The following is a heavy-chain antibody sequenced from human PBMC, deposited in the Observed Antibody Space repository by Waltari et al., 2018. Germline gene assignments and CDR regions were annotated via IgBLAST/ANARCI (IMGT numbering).Heavy chain of an antibody. D-gene: IGHD3-3*01. V-gene: IGHV4-39*07. CDR3: ARVARGGYYTGWFDT. J-gene: IGHJ5*02. CDR2: IYYSGTT. Sequence: QLQLQESGPGLVKPSETLSLTCSVSGGSISSTSHYWAGIRQPPGKGLEWIGSIYYSGTTYHNLSLKSRVTVSVDTSKNQFSLKLSSVTAADTAMYFCARVARGGYYTGWFDTWGQGALVTVSS. CDR1: GGSISSTSHY.